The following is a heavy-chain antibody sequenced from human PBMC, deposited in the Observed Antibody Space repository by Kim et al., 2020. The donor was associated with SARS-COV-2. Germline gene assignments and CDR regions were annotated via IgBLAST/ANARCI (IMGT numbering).Heavy chain of an antibody. D-gene: IGHD1-7*01. V-gene: IGHV1-69*01. J-gene: IGHJ5*02. Sequence: KFRGRVTMTADESTSTAYMGLSSLRSEDTAVYYCARAGITGTTIRWFDPWGQGTLVTVSS. CDR3: ARAGITGTTIRWFDP.